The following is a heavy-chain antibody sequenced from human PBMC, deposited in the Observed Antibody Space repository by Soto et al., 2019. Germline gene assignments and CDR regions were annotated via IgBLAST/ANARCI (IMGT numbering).Heavy chain of an antibody. CDR2: IYPGDSDT. CDR3: ARHRKYSNYVYYYYYMDV. Sequence: PGESLKISCKGSGYSFTSYWIGWVRQMPGKGLEWMGIIYPGDSDTRYSPSFQGQVTISADKSISTAYLQWSSLKASDTAMYYCARHRKYSNYVYYYYYMDVWGKGTTVTVSS. V-gene: IGHV5-51*01. CDR1: GYSFTSYW. D-gene: IGHD4-4*01. J-gene: IGHJ6*03.